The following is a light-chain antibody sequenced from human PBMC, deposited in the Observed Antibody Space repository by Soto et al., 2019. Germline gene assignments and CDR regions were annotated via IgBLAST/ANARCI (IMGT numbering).Light chain of an antibody. CDR1: QSVGTF. CDR2: DAS. Sequence: EVVLTQSPATLSLSPGERATLSCRASQSVGTFLAWYQQKSGQAPRIIIYDASNRAPGVPARFSGTGSGTEFALTISSVESEDFAVYYCQHRNNWPRTFGQGTKLDIK. J-gene: IGKJ2*01. CDR3: QHRNNWPRT. V-gene: IGKV3-11*01.